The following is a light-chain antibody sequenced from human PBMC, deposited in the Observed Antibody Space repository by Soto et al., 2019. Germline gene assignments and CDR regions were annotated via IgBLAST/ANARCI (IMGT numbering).Light chain of an antibody. V-gene: IGKV3-11*01. CDR3: QHYNSWPRTWT. Sequence: EIVLTQSPVTLSLSPGERATLSCRASQSVDSYLAWYQQKPGQAPRLVIYDASNRAAGIPARFSGSGSGTDFTLTISSLEPEDFAVYHCQHYNSWPRTWTFGQGTKVDIK. J-gene: IGKJ1*01. CDR1: QSVDSY. CDR2: DAS.